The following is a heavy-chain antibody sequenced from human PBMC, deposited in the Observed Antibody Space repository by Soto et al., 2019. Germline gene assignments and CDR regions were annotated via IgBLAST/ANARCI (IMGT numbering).Heavy chain of an antibody. V-gene: IGHV6-1*01. Sequence: SQTLSLTCAISGDSVSSNSAAWNWIRQSPSRGLEWLGRTYYRSKWYNDYAGSAKSRIIIDPDTSKNQYSLQLNSVTPEDTAVYYCAMGTGTFEYWGQGILVTVSS. CDR1: GDSVSSNSAA. CDR3: AMGTGTFEY. J-gene: IGHJ4*02. CDR2: TYYRSKWYN. D-gene: IGHD1-1*01.